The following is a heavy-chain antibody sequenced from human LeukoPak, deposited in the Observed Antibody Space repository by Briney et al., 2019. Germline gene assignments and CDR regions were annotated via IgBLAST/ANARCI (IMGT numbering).Heavy chain of an antibody. CDR3: ANRCSGGSRYSDDY. CDR1: GFTFSSYA. D-gene: IGHD2-15*01. CDR2: ISGSGGST. J-gene: IGHJ4*02. Sequence: GGSLRLSCAASGFTFSSYAMSWVRQAPGKGLEWVSAISGSGGSTYYADSVKGRFTISRDNSKNTLYLQMNSLRAEDTAVYYCANRCSGGSRYSDDYWGQGTLVTVSS. V-gene: IGHV3-23*01.